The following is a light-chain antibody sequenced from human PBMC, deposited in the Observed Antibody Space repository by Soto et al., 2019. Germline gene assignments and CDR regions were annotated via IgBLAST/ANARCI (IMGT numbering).Light chain of an antibody. CDR2: EVS. Sequence: QSALTQPASVSGSPGQSSTISCTGTSSDVGGYNYLSWYQQHPGKAPRVMIYEVSNRPSGVSNRFSGSKSGNTASLTISGLQAEDEADYFCSSYTTSGTPVFGGGTKVTVL. V-gene: IGLV2-14*01. CDR1: SSDVGGYNY. J-gene: IGLJ3*02. CDR3: SSYTTSGTPV.